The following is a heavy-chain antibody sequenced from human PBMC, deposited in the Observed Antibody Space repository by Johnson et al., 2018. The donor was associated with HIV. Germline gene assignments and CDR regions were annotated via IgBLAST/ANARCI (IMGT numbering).Heavy chain of an antibody. CDR1: GFTVSSNY. V-gene: IGHV3-66*01. CDR3: ARAYSYGVFDI. D-gene: IGHD5-18*01. CDR2: IYRGDTT. J-gene: IGHJ3*02. Sequence: VQLVESGGGLVQPGGSLRLSCAASGFTVSSNYMSWVRQAPGTGLEWVSVIYRGDTTYYADSVKDRFTISRDNSKNTLYLQMNSLRAEDTALYYCARAYSYGVFDIWGQGTMVTVSS.